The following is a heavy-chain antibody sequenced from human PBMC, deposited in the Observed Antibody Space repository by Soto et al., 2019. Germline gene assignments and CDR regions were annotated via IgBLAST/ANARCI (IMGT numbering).Heavy chain of an antibody. CDR3: ARGRGYSYGPTFDY. D-gene: IGHD5-18*01. CDR2: IYYSGST. J-gene: IGHJ4*02. CDR1: GGYIRSYY. V-gene: IGHV4-59*01. Sequence: SQTQRLTCTVSGGYIRSYYWSWIRQPPGRGLEWIGYIYYSGSTNYNPSLKSRVTISVDTSKNQFSLKLSSVTAAGTAVYYCARGRGYSYGPTFDYWGQGTLVTVSS.